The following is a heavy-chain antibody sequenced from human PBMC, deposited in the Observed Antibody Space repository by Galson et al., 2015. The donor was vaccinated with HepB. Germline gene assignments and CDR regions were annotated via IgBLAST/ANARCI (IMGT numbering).Heavy chain of an antibody. CDR3: ARGAYSYGPFDY. V-gene: IGHV3-30-3*01. D-gene: IGHD5-18*01. Sequence: SLRLSCAASGFTFSSYAMHWVRQAPGKGLEWVAVISYDGSNKYYADSVKGRFTISRDNSKNTLYLQMNSLRAEDTAVYYCARGAYSYGPFDYWGQGTLVTVSS. J-gene: IGHJ4*02. CDR2: ISYDGSNK. CDR1: GFTFSSYA.